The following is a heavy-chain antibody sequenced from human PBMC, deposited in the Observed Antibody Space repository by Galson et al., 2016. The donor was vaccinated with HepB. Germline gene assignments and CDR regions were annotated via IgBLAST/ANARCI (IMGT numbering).Heavy chain of an antibody. CDR2: LGPRSDYR. J-gene: IGHJ6*03. D-gene: IGHD5-12*01. V-gene: IGHV5-10-1*01. CDR3: ARHDLGATGFFYLDV. CDR1: GYIFIDYW. Sequence: QSGAEVKKPGESLRISCEASGYIFIDYWISWVRQVPGKGLEWVGTLGPRSDYRGNSPAFQGHVSISIDNSVTTAYLQWNSLKAADTAVYYCARHDLGATGFFYLDVWGNGTTVTVSS.